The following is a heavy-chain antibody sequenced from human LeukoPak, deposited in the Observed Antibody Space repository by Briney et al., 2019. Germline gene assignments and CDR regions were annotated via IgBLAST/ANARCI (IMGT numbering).Heavy chain of an antibody. V-gene: IGHV4-59*08. CDR1: GVSTGSDY. CDR2: VYYSGVT. Sequence: SETLSLTCTVSGVSTGSDYWSWIRQPPGKGLEWIAYVYYSGVTSYNPSLKSRVAISIDTSKNQFSLNLSSVTAADTAVYYCARLSLHCSGGSCYRGAFDSWGQGTLVTVSS. D-gene: IGHD2-15*01. CDR3: ARLSLHCSGGSCYRGAFDS. J-gene: IGHJ4*02.